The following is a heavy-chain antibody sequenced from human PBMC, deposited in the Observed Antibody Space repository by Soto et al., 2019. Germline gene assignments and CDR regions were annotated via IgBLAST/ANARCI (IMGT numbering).Heavy chain of an antibody. V-gene: IGHV5-10-1*03. CDR3: ARQLFPGLEIQGWFDP. J-gene: IGHJ5*02. D-gene: IGHD1-7*01. CDR1: GYSFTNYW. Sequence: EVQLVQSGAEVKEPGESLRISCKGSGYSFTNYWISWVRQMPGKGLEWMGRIDPSDSYTKYSPSFQGHVTISADKSISTASLQWSSLKASDTAMYYCARQLFPGLEIQGWFDPWGQGTLVTVSS. CDR2: IDPSDSYT.